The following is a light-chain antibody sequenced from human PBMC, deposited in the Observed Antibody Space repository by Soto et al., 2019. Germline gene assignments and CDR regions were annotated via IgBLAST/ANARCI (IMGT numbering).Light chain of an antibody. Sequence: EIVLPQSPGTLSLYPVEIAPLSCRASQSVRDRYLAWYQQKPGQAPSLLIYDTSTRATGVPDRFSGSGSGTDFALTISRVEPEDFAIYFCQQYGNPRITFGQGTRLEI. V-gene: IGKV3-20*01. CDR1: QSVRDRY. CDR2: DTS. CDR3: QQYGNPRIT. J-gene: IGKJ5*01.